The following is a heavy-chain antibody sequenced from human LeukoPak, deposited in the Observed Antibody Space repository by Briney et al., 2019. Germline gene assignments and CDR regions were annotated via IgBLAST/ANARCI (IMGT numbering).Heavy chain of an antibody. CDR3: ARGAGGTRYYDFWSGYYTGFQH. CDR2: INAGNGNT. CDR1: GYTFTSYA. D-gene: IGHD3-3*01. V-gene: IGHV1-3*01. J-gene: IGHJ1*01. Sequence: ASVKVSCKASGYTFTSYAMHWVRQAPGQRLEWMGWINAGNGNTKYSQKFQGRVTITRDTSASTAYMELSSLRSEDTAVYYCARGAGGTRYYDFWSGYYTGFQHWGQGTLVTVSS.